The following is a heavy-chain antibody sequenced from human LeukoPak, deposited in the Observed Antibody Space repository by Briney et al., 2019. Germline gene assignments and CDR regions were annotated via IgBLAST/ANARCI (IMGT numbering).Heavy chain of an antibody. V-gene: IGHV4-59*01. Sequence: SETLSLTCTVSGGSISSYYWSWIRQPPGKGLEWIGYIYYSGSTNYNPSLKSRVTISVDTSKNQFSLKLSSVTAADTAVYYCARASRGVLYGVDVWGQGTTVTVSS. CDR1: GGSISSYY. CDR3: ARASRGVLYGVDV. D-gene: IGHD3-10*01. CDR2: IYYSGST. J-gene: IGHJ6*02.